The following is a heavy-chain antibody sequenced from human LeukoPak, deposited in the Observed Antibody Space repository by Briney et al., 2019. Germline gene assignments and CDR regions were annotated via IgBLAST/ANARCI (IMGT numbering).Heavy chain of an antibody. D-gene: IGHD3-22*01. Sequence: HSGGSLRLSCAASGFTFSSYSMNWVRQAPGKGLEWVSYISSSSSTIYYADSVKGRFTISRDNAKNSLYLQMNSLRAEDTAVYYCARPYDSSGYSPYFDYWGQGTLVTVSS. J-gene: IGHJ4*02. CDR1: GFTFSSYS. V-gene: IGHV3-48*01. CDR3: ARPYDSSGYSPYFDY. CDR2: ISSSSSTI.